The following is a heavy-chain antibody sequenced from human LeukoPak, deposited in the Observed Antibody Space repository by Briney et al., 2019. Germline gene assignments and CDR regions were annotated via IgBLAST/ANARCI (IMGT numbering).Heavy chain of an antibody. Sequence: SETLSLTCTASGGSISNYYWSWIRQPAGKGLEWIGRIYTSESTNYNPSLKSRVTMSVDTSKNQFSLKLSSVTAADTAVYYCTRGSIAYYYMDVWGKGTTVTISS. CDR1: GGSISNYY. J-gene: IGHJ6*03. V-gene: IGHV4-4*07. D-gene: IGHD3-22*01. CDR2: IYTSEST. CDR3: TRGSIAYYYMDV.